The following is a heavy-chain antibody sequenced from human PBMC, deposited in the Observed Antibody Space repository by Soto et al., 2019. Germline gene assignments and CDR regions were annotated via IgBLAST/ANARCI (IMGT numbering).Heavy chain of an antibody. CDR2: MNPNSGNT. J-gene: IGHJ6*02. D-gene: IGHD5-12*01. CDR1: GYTFTSYD. Sequence: QVQLVQSGAEVKKPGASAKVSCKASGYTFTSYDINWVRQATGQGLEWMGWMNPNSGNTGYAQKFQGRVTMTRNTSISTAYMELSSLRSEDTAVYYCARVRAPREWLPFKGYGMDVWGQGTTVTVSS. CDR3: ARVRAPREWLPFKGYGMDV. V-gene: IGHV1-8*01.